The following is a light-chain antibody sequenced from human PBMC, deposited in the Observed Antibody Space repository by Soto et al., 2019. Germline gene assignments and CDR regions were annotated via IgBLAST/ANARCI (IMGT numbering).Light chain of an antibody. V-gene: IGKV1-39*01. J-gene: IGKJ4*01. CDR3: QQYYSFPLT. Sequence: DIHITHSPSSLPSSVLYTFTITCLASQTISRKLSWYQQKPGKAPNLLIYAASNLQSGVPSRFSGSGSGTDFTLTISSLQPDDFATYYCQQYYSFPLTFGGGTKVDIK. CDR1: QTISRK. CDR2: AAS.